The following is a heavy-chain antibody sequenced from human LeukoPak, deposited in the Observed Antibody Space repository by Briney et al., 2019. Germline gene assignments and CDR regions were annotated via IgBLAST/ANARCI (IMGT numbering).Heavy chain of an antibody. Sequence: GESLRFSCKVSEDTFTSDWIAWLRQMPGKGLGCMVFIYPGDSDTTYSPSFQGQVTISADKSINTAYLQWTSLKASDTAMYYCARRGSGYDDYDAWKDAFDIWGQGTMVIVSS. CDR3: ARRGSGYDDYDAWKDAFDI. CDR2: IYPGDSDT. CDR1: EDTFTSDW. V-gene: IGHV5-51*01. J-gene: IGHJ3*02. D-gene: IGHD4/OR15-4a*01.